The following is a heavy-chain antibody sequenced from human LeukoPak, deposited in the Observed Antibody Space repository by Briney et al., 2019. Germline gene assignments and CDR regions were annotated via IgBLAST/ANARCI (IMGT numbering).Heavy chain of an antibody. Sequence: GGSLRLSCVASGFIVSNNYMSWVRQAPGKGLEWVSVIYSSGPIFYADSVKGRFTISRDSSKNALYLQMNSLRADDTAVYYCARFCGSTSWHSGYYYGIDVWGQGTTVTVSS. CDR3: ARFCGSTSWHSGYYYGIDV. V-gene: IGHV3-53*01. CDR1: GFIVSNNY. D-gene: IGHD2-2*01. CDR2: IYSSGPI. J-gene: IGHJ6*02.